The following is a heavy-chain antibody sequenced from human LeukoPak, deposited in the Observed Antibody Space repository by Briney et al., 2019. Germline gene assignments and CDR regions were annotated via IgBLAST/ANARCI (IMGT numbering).Heavy chain of an antibody. CDR1: GYTFTNYY. V-gene: IGHV1-46*01. CDR2: INPRGGST. D-gene: IGHD2-21*02. CDR3: ARVGATGATADN. J-gene: IGHJ4*02. Sequence: GASVKVSCKASGYTFTNYYIHWVRQAPGQGLECMGIINPRGGSTDYAQKFQGRVTMTSDTSTSTVYMELKSLRSEDTAVYFCARVGATGATADNWGQGTLVTVSS.